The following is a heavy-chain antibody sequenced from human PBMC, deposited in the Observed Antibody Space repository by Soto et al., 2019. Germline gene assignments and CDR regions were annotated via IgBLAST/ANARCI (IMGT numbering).Heavy chain of an antibody. CDR1: GGTFRTYA. J-gene: IGHJ6*02. D-gene: IGHD6-19*01. CDR3: AKGAVARTPTYYYYYGMDV. Sequence: QVQLLQSGAEVKKPGSSVRVSCEASGGTFRTYAISWVRQAPGQGLEWMGEIIPIFGKVNYAQKFQGRVKITADKSTTTVYMDQRRLTSKDTAVYYCAKGAVARTPTYYYYYGMDVWGQGTTVTVS. CDR2: IIPIFGKV. V-gene: IGHV1-69*14.